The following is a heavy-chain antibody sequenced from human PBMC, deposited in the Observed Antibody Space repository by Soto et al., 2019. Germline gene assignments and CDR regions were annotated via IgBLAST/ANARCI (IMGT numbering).Heavy chain of an antibody. Sequence: GESLKISCQGSGYSFTSYWIGWVRQMPGKGLEWMGIIYPGDSDTRYSPSFQGQVTISADKSISTAYLQWSSLKASDTAMYYCASSPNYDFWSGLGGPFDYWGQGTLVTVSS. CDR2: IYPGDSDT. D-gene: IGHD3-3*01. CDR3: ASSPNYDFWSGLGGPFDY. CDR1: GYSFTSYW. V-gene: IGHV5-51*01. J-gene: IGHJ4*02.